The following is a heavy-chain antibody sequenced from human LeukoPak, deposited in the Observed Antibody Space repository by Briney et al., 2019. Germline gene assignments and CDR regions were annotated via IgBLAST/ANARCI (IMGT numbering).Heavy chain of an antibody. J-gene: IGHJ4*02. Sequence: SVKVSCKASGGTFSSYAISWVRQAPGQGLEWMGRIIPILGIANYAQKFQGRVTITADKSTSTAYMELSSLRSKDTAVYYCARDLDSSSSDYWGQGTLVTVSS. D-gene: IGHD6-6*01. CDR2: IIPILGIA. CDR1: GGTFSSYA. V-gene: IGHV1-69*04. CDR3: ARDLDSSSSDY.